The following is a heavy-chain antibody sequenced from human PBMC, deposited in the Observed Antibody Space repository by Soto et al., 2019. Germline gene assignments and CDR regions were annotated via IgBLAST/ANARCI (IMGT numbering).Heavy chain of an antibody. CDR2: IFSNDEK. Sequence: SGPTLVNPTETLTLTCTVSGFSLSNARVGVSWIRQPPGKALEWLAHIFSNDEKSYSTSLKSRLTISKDTSKSQVVLTMTNMDPVDTATYYCARIARVVVAVGVNWFDPWGKGTLVTVST. CDR3: ARIARVVVAVGVNWFDP. J-gene: IGHJ5*02. V-gene: IGHV2-26*01. D-gene: IGHD2-15*01. CDR1: GFSLSNARVG.